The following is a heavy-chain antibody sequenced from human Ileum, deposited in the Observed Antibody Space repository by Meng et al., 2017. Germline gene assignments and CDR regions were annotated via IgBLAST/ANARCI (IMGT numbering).Heavy chain of an antibody. D-gene: IGHD4-23*01. CDR2: ISHSGSA. CDR3: ARHGGYSQDF. J-gene: IGHJ4*02. V-gene: IGHV4-4*02. CDR1: SVSISSNTY. Sequence: QGHLLGRGPGLFRLSGTPSLTWAVSSVSISSNTYWSWARHTPGKGLEWIGQISHSGSAYYNPSLKSRVTMSVDKSKSQFSLMLTSVTAADTAIYSCARHGGYSQDFWGQGTLVTVSS.